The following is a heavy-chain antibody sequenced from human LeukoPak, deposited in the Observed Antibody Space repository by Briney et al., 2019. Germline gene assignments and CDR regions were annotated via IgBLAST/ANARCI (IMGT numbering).Heavy chain of an antibody. V-gene: IGHV4-61*01. D-gene: IGHD3-22*01. CDR3: ARADSSGYYRIDYFHY. J-gene: IGHJ4*02. CDR1: GGSVSSGSYY. Sequence: SGTLSLTCAVSGGSVSSGSYYWSWIRQPPGKGLEWIGYIYYSGSTNYNPSLKSRVTISVDTSKTQFSLKLSSVTAADTAVYFCARADSSGYYRIDYFHYWGQGTLVTVSS. CDR2: IYYSGST.